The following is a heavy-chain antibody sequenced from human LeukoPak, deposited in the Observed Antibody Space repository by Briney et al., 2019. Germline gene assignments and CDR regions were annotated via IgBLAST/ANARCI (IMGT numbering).Heavy chain of an antibody. V-gene: IGHV4-61*02. Sequence: SQTLSLTCTVSGDSISSGFYYWSWIRQPAGKGLEWIGRIFTSGSTNYNPSLKSRVTISGDTSKNQFSLRLSSVTAADTAVYYCARASYSYDINGWVPFDYWGQGTLVTVSS. CDR3: ARASYSYDINGWVPFDY. CDR1: GDSISSGFYY. J-gene: IGHJ4*02. D-gene: IGHD3-22*01. CDR2: IFTSGST.